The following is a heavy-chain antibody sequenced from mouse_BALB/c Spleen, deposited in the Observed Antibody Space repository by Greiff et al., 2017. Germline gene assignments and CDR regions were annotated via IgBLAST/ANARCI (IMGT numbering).Heavy chain of an antibody. CDR2: ISSGGSYT. Sequence: EVHLVESGGGLVKPGGSLKLSCAASGFTFSSYAMSWVRQSPEKRLEWVAEISSGGSYTYYPDTVTGRFTISRDNAKNTLYLEMSSLRSEDTAMYYCARQEYGSSSFDYWGQGTTLTVSS. V-gene: IGHV5-9-4*01. J-gene: IGHJ2*01. CDR3: ARQEYGSSSFDY. D-gene: IGHD1-1*01. CDR1: GFTFSSYA.